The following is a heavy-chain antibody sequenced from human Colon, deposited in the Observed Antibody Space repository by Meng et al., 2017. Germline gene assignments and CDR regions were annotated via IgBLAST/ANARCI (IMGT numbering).Heavy chain of an antibody. D-gene: IGHD5-18*01. Sequence: QVQRQQSGPGLVKPSQTLPPTCVISGDSVSSNTAAWNWIRQSPSRGLEWLGRTYYRSKWYNEYAVSVKSRMTFNADTSKNQVSLQVNSVTPEDTAVYYCARDHGYSYGLPLDYWGQGILVTVSS. J-gene: IGHJ4*02. V-gene: IGHV6-1*01. CDR2: TYYRSKWYN. CDR3: ARDHGYSYGLPLDY. CDR1: GDSVSSNTAA.